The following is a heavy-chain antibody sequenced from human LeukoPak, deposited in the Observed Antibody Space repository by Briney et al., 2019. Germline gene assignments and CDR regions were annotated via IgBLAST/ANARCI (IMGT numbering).Heavy chain of an antibody. V-gene: IGHV3-72*01. Sequence: GGSLRLSCAASGFTFSAQHMDWVRQAPGKGLEWVGRVRDKVDGYTTDYAASVKGRFTISRDDSRNLLYLRMNSLKTEDTAVYYCAATRGIMGCWGQGTLVTVSS. J-gene: IGHJ4*02. D-gene: IGHD3-10*01. CDR3: AATRGIMGC. CDR2: VRDKVDGYTT. CDR1: GFTFSAQH.